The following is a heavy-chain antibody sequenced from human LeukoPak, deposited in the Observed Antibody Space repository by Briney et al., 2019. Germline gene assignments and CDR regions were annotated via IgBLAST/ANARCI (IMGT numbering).Heavy chain of an antibody. J-gene: IGHJ4*02. CDR1: GFTFSSYG. V-gene: IGHV3-30*03. D-gene: IGHD2-2*02. CDR2: ISYDGSNK. Sequence: GGSLRLSCEASGFTFSSYGMHWVRQAPGKGLEWVAVISYDGSNKYYADSVKGRFTISRDNSKNTLYLQMNSLRAEDTAVYYCASLAGNQLLYDYWGQGTLVTVSS. CDR3: ASLAGNQLLYDY.